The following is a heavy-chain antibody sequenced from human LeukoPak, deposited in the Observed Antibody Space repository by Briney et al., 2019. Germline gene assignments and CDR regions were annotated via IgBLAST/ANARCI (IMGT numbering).Heavy chain of an antibody. Sequence: GGSLRLSCAASGFTFSSYSMNWVRQAPGKGLEWVSSISSSSSYIYYADSVKGRFTISRDNAKNSLYLQMNSLRAEDTAVYYCARDPIAVAGYFDYWGQGTLVTVSP. CDR1: GFTFSSYS. D-gene: IGHD6-19*01. CDR3: ARDPIAVAGYFDY. V-gene: IGHV3-21*01. CDR2: ISSSSSYI. J-gene: IGHJ4*02.